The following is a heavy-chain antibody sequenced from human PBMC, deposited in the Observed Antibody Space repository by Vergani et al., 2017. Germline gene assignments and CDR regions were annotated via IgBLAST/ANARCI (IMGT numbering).Heavy chain of an antibody. D-gene: IGHD5-24*01. CDR2: IYTSGST. CDR3: GRGGGRWLDFDY. Sequence: QVQLQESGPGLVKPSQTLSLTCTVSGGSISSGSYYWSWIRQPAGKGLEWIGRIYTSGSTNYNPSLKSRVTISVDTSKNQFSLKLSSVTAADTAVYYCGRGGGRWLDFDYWGQGTLVTVSS. J-gene: IGHJ4*02. CDR1: GGSISSGSYY. V-gene: IGHV4-61*02.